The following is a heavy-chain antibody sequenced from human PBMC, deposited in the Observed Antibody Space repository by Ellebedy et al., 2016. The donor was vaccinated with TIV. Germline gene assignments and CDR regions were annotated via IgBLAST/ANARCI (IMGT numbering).Heavy chain of an antibody. V-gene: IGHV4-39*07. CDR1: GGSINSTSHF. CDR2: IYYGGST. CDR3: ATDRAGPFDP. J-gene: IGHJ5*02. D-gene: IGHD3-10*01. Sequence: MPSETLSLTCTVSGGSINSTSHFWARIRQPPGKGLDCIGSIYYGGSTYYNPSLKSRVTISVDTSKNQFSLKLTSVTAADTAVYYWATDRAGPFDPWGQGTLVTVSS.